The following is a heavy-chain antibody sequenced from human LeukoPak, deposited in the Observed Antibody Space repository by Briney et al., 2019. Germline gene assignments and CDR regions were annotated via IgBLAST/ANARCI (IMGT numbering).Heavy chain of an antibody. J-gene: IGHJ3*02. D-gene: IGHD3-22*01. CDR3: AKLHYYDSSGPGPFDI. V-gene: IGHV3-23*01. CDR2: VRVSAGST. CDR1: GVTLCIYA. Sequence: GRCLRLSCAVSGVTLCIYAMSCVRGAPGKGLEWVSAVRVSAGSTYYADSVKGRFTISRDNSKNTLYLQMNSLRAEDTAVYYCAKLHYYDSSGPGPFDIWGQGTMVTVSS.